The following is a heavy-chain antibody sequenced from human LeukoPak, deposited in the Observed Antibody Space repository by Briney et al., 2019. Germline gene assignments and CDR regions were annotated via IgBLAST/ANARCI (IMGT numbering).Heavy chain of an antibody. CDR3: ANAREPPYRGIYYYFES. CDR1: GDSITTSY. V-gene: IGHV4-59*01. J-gene: IGHJ4*02. D-gene: IGHD1-26*01. CDR2: IDYSGNT. Sequence: SETLSLTCTVSGDSITTSYWSWIRQPPGKGLEGIGYIDYSGNTNYNPSLRSRVTISVDTSKSQFSLHLTSVTAADTAVYYCANAREPPYRGIYYYFESWGQGTLVTVSS.